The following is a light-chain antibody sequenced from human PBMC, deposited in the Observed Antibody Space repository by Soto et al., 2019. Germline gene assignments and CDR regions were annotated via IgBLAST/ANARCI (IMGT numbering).Light chain of an antibody. CDR3: QHRGHWPPGAT. J-gene: IGKJ5*01. Sequence: EIVLTQSPGTLSLSPGERATLSCRASQSVSSSYLAWYQQKPGQAPRLLIYGASSRATGIPDRFTGSGSETSFTLTISRLEPEDFAVYYCQHRGHWPPGATFGQGTRLEIK. CDR2: GAS. CDR1: QSVSSSY. V-gene: IGKV3D-20*02.